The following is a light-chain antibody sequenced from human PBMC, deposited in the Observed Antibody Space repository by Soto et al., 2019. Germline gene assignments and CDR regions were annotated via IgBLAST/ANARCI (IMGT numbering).Light chain of an antibody. V-gene: IGKV1-39*01. J-gene: IGKJ1*01. CDR3: LQTYSTPWT. CDR1: QSIRIY. Sequence: DIPMTQSPSSLSAFVGDRVTITCRASQSIRIYLNWYQQKPGKAPNLLIYAASSLQSGVPSRFSGSGSGTSFTLTISSLQPEDFASYYCLQTYSTPWTFGQGTKVEIK. CDR2: AAS.